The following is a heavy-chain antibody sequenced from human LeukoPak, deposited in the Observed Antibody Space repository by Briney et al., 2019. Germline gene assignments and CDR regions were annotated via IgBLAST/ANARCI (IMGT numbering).Heavy chain of an antibody. CDR1: GFTFSSYG. V-gene: IGHV3-23*01. Sequence: PGGSLRLSCAASGFTFSSYGMSWVRQAPGKGLEWVPSISGSGGTTYYADSVKGRFTISRDNSKNTLYLQMNSLRADDTAVYSCAKDPPTVMANAFHIWGQGTMVTVS. J-gene: IGHJ3*02. D-gene: IGHD5-18*01. CDR3: AKDPPTVMANAFHI. CDR2: ISGSGGTT.